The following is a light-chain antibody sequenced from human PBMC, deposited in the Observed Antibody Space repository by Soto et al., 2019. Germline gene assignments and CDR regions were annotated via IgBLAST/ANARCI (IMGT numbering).Light chain of an antibody. V-gene: IGLV1-44*01. CDR3: AAWDDSLKGYV. CDR2: SNH. CDR1: SSNIGSYS. Sequence: QSVLTQPPSASGTPGQRVTISCSGSSSNIGSYSVNWYQQLPGTAPKLLIYSNHQRPSGVPDRFSGSKSGTSASLAISGLQSEDEADYYCAAWDDSLKGYVFGTGTKVTVL. J-gene: IGLJ1*01.